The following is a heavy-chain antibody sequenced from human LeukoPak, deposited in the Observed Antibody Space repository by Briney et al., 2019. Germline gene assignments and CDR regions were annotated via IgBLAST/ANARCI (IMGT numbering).Heavy chain of an antibody. CDR2: ILSDGSRK. V-gene: IGHV3-30*18. Sequence: PGGSLRLSCAASGFTFSSHWMTWIRQAPGKGLEWVAVILSDGSRKHYGDSVKGRFTISRDNSESTLFLQMNSLRTDDTSVYFCAKYAYNWNAPDGFDMWGQGTMVIVSS. CDR3: AKYAYNWNAPDGFDM. J-gene: IGHJ3*02. D-gene: IGHD1-1*01. CDR1: GFTFSSHW.